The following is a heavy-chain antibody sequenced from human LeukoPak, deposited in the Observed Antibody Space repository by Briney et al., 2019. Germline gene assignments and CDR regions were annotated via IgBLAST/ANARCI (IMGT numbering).Heavy chain of an antibody. D-gene: IGHD6-13*01. CDR1: GFIFKDYY. J-gene: IGHJ4*02. V-gene: IGHV3-11*01. CDR3: ARGPRILAAGSYYFDY. Sequence: GGSLRLSCAASGFIFKDYYFSWIRQAPGKGLGWVSFINVNGGAMYYADFVKGRFTISRDNAKSSLYLEMNGLRVEDTAVYYCARGPRILAAGSYYFDYWGQGSLVTVSS. CDR2: INVNGGAM.